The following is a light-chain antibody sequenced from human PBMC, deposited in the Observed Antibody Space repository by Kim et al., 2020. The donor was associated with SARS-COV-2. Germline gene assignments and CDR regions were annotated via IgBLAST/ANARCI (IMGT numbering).Light chain of an antibody. CDR3: QAWGSNTAV. Sequence: SYELTQPPSVSVSQGQTATITCSGDKLGDKYACWYQQKPGQSPVLVIYQDSKRPPGIPDRFSGSNSGNTATLTISGTQTMDEADYSCQAWGSNTAVFGGGTQLTVL. V-gene: IGLV3-1*01. J-gene: IGLJ3*02. CDR2: QDS. CDR1: KLGDKY.